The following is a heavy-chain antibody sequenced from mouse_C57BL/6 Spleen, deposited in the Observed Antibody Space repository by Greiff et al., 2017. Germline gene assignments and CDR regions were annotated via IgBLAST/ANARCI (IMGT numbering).Heavy chain of an antibody. CDR1: GFTFSSYG. V-gene: IGHV5-6*01. CDR3: ARSRDYVLYYAMDY. J-gene: IGHJ4*01. D-gene: IGHD2-4*01. CDR2: ISSGGSYT. Sequence: EVQVVESGGDLVKPGGSLKLSCAASGFTFSSYGMSWVRQTPDKRLEWVATISSGGSYTYYPDSVKGRFTISRDNAKNTLYLQMSSLKSEDTAMYYCARSRDYVLYYAMDYWGQGTSVTVSS.